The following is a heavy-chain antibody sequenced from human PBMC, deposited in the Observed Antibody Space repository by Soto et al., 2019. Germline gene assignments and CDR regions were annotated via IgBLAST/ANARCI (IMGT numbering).Heavy chain of an antibody. CDR2: ISGSGGTT. CDR1: GFTLSSYA. Sequence: EVQLLESGGGLVQPGGSLRLSCAASGFTLSSYAMSWVRQAPGKGLEWVSAISGSGGTTYYADSVKGRFTISRDTSKNTLYLQMNSLIAEDTAVYYCAKVERYYYDTSGYYSSPLFWGQGTLVTVSS. CDR3: AKVERYYYDTSGYYSSPLF. D-gene: IGHD3-22*01. J-gene: IGHJ4*02. V-gene: IGHV3-23*01.